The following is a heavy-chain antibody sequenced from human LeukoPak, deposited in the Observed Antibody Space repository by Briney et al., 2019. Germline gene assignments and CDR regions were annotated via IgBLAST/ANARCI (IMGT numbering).Heavy chain of an antibody. CDR1: GFTFDDYA. V-gene: IGHV3-9*01. D-gene: IGHD6-13*01. CDR3: AKDIKYSSSWYYSYFDY. J-gene: IGHJ4*02. Sequence: PGRSLRLPCAASGFTFDDYAMHWVRQAPGKGLEWVSGISWNSGSIGYADSVKGRFTISRGNAKNSLYLQMNSLRAEDTALYYCAKDIKYSSSWYYSYFDYWGQGTLVTVSS. CDR2: ISWNSGSI.